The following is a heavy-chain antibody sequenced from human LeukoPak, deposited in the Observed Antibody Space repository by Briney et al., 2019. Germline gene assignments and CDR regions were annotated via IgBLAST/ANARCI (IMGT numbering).Heavy chain of an antibody. CDR3: ARDQEAAGTRGIYYSDY. CDR1: GGTFSSYT. CDR2: IIPILGIA. V-gene: IGHV1-69*04. Sequence: SVKVSCKASGGTFSSYTISWVRQAPGQGLEWMGRIIPILGIAYYAQKFQGRVTITADKSTSTAYMELSSLRSEDTAVYYCARDQEAAGTRGIYYSDYWGQGTLVTVSS. D-gene: IGHD6-13*01. J-gene: IGHJ4*02.